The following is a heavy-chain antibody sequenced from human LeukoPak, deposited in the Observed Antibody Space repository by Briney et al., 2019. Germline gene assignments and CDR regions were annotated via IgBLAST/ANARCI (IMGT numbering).Heavy chain of an antibody. D-gene: IGHD2-15*01. CDR3: ATDPVGYCSSDSCYSVDY. Sequence: SVKVSCKASGGTFSSYAISWVRQAPGQGLEWMGGIIPIFGTANYAQKFQGRVTITADESTSTAYMELSSLRSEDTAVYYCATDPVGYCSSDSCYSVDYWGQGTLVTVSS. CDR1: GGTFSSYA. J-gene: IGHJ4*02. CDR2: IIPIFGTA. V-gene: IGHV1-69*13.